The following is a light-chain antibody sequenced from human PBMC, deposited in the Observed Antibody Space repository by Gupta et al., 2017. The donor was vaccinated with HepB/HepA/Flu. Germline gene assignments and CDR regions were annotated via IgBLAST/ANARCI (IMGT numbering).Light chain of an antibody. J-gene: IGKJ1*01. CDR3: QHSYTTPST. CDR1: QSISSY. Sequence: DIQLTQSPSSLSASVGDRVTITCRASQSISSYLNWYQQKPGKAPKLLIYAASSLQSGVPSRFSGSGSGTXFTLTIXSPQPEDFATSHCQHSYTTPSTFGXGTKVEIK. V-gene: IGKV1-39*01. CDR2: AAS.